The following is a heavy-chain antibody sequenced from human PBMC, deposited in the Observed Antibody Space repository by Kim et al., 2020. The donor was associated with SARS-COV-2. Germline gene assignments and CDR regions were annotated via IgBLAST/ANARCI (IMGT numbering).Heavy chain of an antibody. Sequence: SETLSLTCTVSGGSISSGGYYWSWIRQHPGKGLEWIGYIYYSGSTYYNPSLKSRVTISVDTSKNQFSLKLSSVTAADTAVYYCARAARYSYGLRLDSWFDPWGQGTLVTVSS. CDR3: ARAARYSYGLRLDSWFDP. CDR1: GGSISSGGYY. J-gene: IGHJ5*02. D-gene: IGHD5-18*01. V-gene: IGHV4-31*03. CDR2: IYYSGST.